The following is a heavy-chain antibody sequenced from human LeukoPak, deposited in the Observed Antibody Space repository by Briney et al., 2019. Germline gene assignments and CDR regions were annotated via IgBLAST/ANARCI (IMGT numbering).Heavy chain of an antibody. CDR1: GFTFSGSA. CDR2: IRSKANSYAT. Sequence: GGSLRLSCAASGFTFSGSAMHWVRQASGKGLEWVGRIRSKANSYATAYAASVKGRFTISRDDSKNTAYLQMNSLKTEDTAVYYCTRHRDYYPDAFDIWGQGTMVTVSS. J-gene: IGHJ3*02. CDR3: TRHRDYYPDAFDI. V-gene: IGHV3-73*01. D-gene: IGHD3-22*01.